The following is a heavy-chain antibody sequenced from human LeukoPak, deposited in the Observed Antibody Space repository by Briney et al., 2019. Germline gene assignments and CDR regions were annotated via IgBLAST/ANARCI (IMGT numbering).Heavy chain of an antibody. CDR3: ASFPVSYYYDSSGYH. CDR1: GGSISSYY. Sequence: SETLSLTCTVSGGSISSYYWSWIRQPAGMGLEWIGRIYTSGSTNYNPSLKSRVTMSVDTSKNQFSLKLSSVTAADTAVYYCASFPVSYYYDSSGYHWGQGTLVTVSS. D-gene: IGHD3-22*01. CDR2: IYTSGST. V-gene: IGHV4-4*07. J-gene: IGHJ4*02.